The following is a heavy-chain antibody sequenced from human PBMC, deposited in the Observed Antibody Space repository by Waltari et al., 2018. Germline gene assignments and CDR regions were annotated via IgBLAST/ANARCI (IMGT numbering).Heavy chain of an antibody. J-gene: IGHJ4*02. CDR2: IYHSGIT. CDR1: GYSISSGYY. Sequence: QVQLQESGPGLVKPSETLSLTCAVSGYSISSGYYWGWIRQPPGKGLEWIGSIYHSGITYYNPALKSRVTISVDTSKNQFSLKLSSVTAADTAVYYCARTRVTHYDSSGYYYPDYWGQGTLVTVSS. CDR3: ARTRVTHYDSSGYYYPDY. D-gene: IGHD3-22*01. V-gene: IGHV4-38-2*01.